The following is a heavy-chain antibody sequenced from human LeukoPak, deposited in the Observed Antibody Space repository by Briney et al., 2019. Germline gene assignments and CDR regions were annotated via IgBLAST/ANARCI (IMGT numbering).Heavy chain of an antibody. CDR1: GGSISSYY. J-gene: IGHJ5*02. V-gene: IGHV4-59*01. CDR2: IYYSGST. CDR3: ARSYYDPPFDP. Sequence: YPSETLSLTCTVSGGSISSYYWSWIRQPPGKGLEWIGYIYYSGSTNYNPSLKSRVTISVDTSKNQFSLKLSSVTAADTAVYYCARSYYDPPFDPWGQGTLVTVSS. D-gene: IGHD3-3*01.